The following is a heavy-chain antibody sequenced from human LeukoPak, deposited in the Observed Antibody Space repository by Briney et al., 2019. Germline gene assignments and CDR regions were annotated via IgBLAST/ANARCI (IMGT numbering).Heavy chain of an antibody. V-gene: IGHV1-69*06. J-gene: IGHJ6*03. CDR3: ASLCCGSYYMDV. CDR2: IIPMSGTI. D-gene: IGHD2-21*01. Sequence: GASVKVSCKASGYTFTGYYMHWARQAPGQGLEWMGGIIPMSGTINYAQKFQGRVTITADKSTSTAYMELSSLRSEDTAVYYCASLCCGSYYMDVWGKGTTVTVSS. CDR1: GYTFTGYY.